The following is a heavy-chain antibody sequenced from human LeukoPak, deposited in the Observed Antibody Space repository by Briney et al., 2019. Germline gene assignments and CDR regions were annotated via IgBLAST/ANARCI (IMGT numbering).Heavy chain of an antibody. D-gene: IGHD6-19*01. CDR1: GGSISSYY. V-gene: IGHV4-59*01. J-gene: IGHJ4*02. CDR3: ARVGYSSGWDFDY. Sequence: SETLSLTCTVSGGSISSYYWSWIRQPPGKGLELIGYIYYSGSTNYNPSLKSRVTISVDTSKNQFSLKLSSVTAADTAVYYCARVGYSSGWDFDYWGQGTLVTVSS. CDR2: IYYSGST.